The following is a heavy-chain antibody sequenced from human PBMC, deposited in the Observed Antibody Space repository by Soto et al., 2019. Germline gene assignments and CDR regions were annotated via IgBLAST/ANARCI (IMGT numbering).Heavy chain of an antibody. CDR2: ISGSGGST. J-gene: IGHJ4*02. CDR1: GFTFSSYA. D-gene: IGHD5-12*01. V-gene: IGHV3-23*01. CDR3: AKDRERWLQSPMGYFDY. Sequence: PGGSLRLSCAASGFTFSSYAMSWVRQAPGKGLEWVSAISGSGGSTYYADSVKGRSTISRDNSKNTLYLQMNSLRAEDTAVYYCAKDRERWLQSPMGYFDYWGQGTLVTVSS.